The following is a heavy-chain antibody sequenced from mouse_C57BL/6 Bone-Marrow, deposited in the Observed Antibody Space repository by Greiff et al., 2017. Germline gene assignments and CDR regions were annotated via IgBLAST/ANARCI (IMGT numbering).Heavy chain of an antibody. CDR3: AREGWLRFDY. CDR2: IYPGDGDT. D-gene: IGHD2-2*01. V-gene: IGHV1-82*01. CDR1: GYAFSSSW. J-gene: IGHJ2*01. Sequence: QVQLQQSGPELVKPGASVKISCKASGYAFSSSWMNWVKQRPGKGLEWIGRIYPGDGDTNYNGKFKGKATLTADTSSSTAYMQLSSLTSEDSAVYVCAREGWLRFDYWGQGTTLTVSS.